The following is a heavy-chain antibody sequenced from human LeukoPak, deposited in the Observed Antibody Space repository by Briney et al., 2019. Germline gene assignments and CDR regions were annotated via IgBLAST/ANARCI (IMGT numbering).Heavy chain of an antibody. CDR2: IIPIFGTA. J-gene: IGHJ4*02. Sequence: ASVKVSCKASGGTFRSYAISWVRQAPGQGLEWMGGIIPIFGTANYAQKFQGRVTITADESTSTAYMELSSLRSEDTAVYYCARTRWLQFYLNDYWGQGTLVTVSS. D-gene: IGHD5-24*01. CDR3: ARTRWLQFYLNDY. V-gene: IGHV1-69*13. CDR1: GGTFRSYA.